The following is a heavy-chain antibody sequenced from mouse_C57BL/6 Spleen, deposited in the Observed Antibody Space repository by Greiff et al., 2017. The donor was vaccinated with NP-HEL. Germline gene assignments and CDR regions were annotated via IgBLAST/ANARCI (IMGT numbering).Heavy chain of an antibody. D-gene: IGHD2-4*01. V-gene: IGHV1-59*01. J-gene: IGHJ3*01. CDR2: IDPSDSYT. CDR3: ARNLGDYLAWFAY. CDR1: GYTFTSYW. Sequence: VQLKQPGAELVRPGTSVKLSCKASGYTFTSYWMHWVKQRPGQGLEWIGVIDPSDSYTNYNQKFKGKATLTVDTSSSTAYMQLSSLTSEDSAVYYCARNLGDYLAWFAYWGQGTLVTVSA.